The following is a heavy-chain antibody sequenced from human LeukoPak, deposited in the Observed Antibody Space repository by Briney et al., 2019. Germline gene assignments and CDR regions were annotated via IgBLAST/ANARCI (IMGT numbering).Heavy chain of an antibody. CDR2: IWYDGSKK. J-gene: IGHJ6*02. Sequence: GGSLRLSCAASGFTFRSYGMHWVRQAPGKGLEWVAVIWYDGSKKYYADSVKGRFTVSRDNSKNTLYLQMNSLRAEDTAVYYCARDNQGSFDMDVWGQGTTVTVSS. V-gene: IGHV3-33*01. CDR1: GFTFRSYG. CDR3: ARDNQGSFDMDV. D-gene: IGHD3-10*01.